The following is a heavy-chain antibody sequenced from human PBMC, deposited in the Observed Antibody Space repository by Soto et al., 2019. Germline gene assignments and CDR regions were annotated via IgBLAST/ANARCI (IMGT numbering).Heavy chain of an antibody. V-gene: IGHV4-30-2*01. CDR3: AGAGGLGAVAVDC. D-gene: IGHD6-19*01. CDR2: IYHRWST. CDR1: GGSISSGGYS. J-gene: IGHJ4*02. Sequence: QLQLQESGSGLVKPSQTLSLTCAVSGGSISSGGYSWSWIRQPPGKGLEWIGYIYHRWSTYYNPSLKSRVTISVDRSKNQFSLKLNSVTAADTAVYYCAGAGGLGAVAVDCWGQGTLVTVSS.